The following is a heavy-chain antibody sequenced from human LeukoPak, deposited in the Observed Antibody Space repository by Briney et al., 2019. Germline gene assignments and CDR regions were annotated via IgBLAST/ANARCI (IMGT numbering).Heavy chain of an antibody. D-gene: IGHD3-22*01. V-gene: IGHV3-23*01. CDR1: GFTFSSYA. CDR2: ISGGGGSA. Sequence: GGSLRLSCAASGFTFSSYAMSWVRQAPGKGLEWVSAISGGGGSAHYADSVKGRFTISRDNSKNTLYLQMSSLRAGDTAVYYCAKSSYYDSSGYYREYYFDYWGQGTLVTVSS. J-gene: IGHJ4*02. CDR3: AKSSYYDSSGYYREYYFDY.